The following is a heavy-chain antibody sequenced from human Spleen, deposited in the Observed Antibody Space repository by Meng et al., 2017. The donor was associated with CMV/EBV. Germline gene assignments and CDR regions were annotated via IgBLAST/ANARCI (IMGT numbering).Heavy chain of an antibody. CDR2: IYTNGKT. CDR1: GFSVGSNY. J-gene: IGHJ5*02. Sequence: GGSLRLSCAVSGFSVGSNYMTWIRQAPERGLEWVSVIYTNGKTQYAESVKGRFTISRDSSRNILYLQMSSLRIEDTAIYYCAGSGLPPNGLFPEQGFDPWGQGTLVTVS. V-gene: IGHV3-53*01. CDR3: AGSGLPPNGLFPEQGFDP. D-gene: IGHD2-8*01.